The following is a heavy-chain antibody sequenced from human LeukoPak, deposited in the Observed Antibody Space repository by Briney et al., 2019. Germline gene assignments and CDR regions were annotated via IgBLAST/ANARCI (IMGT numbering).Heavy chain of an antibody. CDR2: IYHSGST. V-gene: IGHV4-4*02. CDR3: ASRGPWFDP. Sequence: SWVRQPPGKGLEWIGGIYHSGSTNYNPSLKSRVTISVDKSKNQFSLKLSSVTAADTAVYYCASRGPWFDPWGQGTLVTVSS. J-gene: IGHJ5*02.